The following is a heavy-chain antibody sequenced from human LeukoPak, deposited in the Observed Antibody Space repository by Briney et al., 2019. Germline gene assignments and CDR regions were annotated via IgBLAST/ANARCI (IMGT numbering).Heavy chain of an antibody. J-gene: IGHJ4*02. Sequence: ASVKVSCKASGGTFSSYAISWVRQAPGQGLEWMGWINPNSGGTNYAQKFQGRVTMTRDTSISTAYMELSRLRSDDTAVYYCAREAPDYYDILTGGFDYWGQGTLVTVSS. D-gene: IGHD3-9*01. CDR1: GGTFSSYA. CDR2: INPNSGGT. CDR3: AREAPDYYDILTGGFDY. V-gene: IGHV1-2*02.